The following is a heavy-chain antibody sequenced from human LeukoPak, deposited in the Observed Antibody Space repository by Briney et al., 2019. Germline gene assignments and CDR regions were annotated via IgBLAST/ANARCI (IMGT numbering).Heavy chain of an antibody. D-gene: IGHD3-3*01. Sequence: GGSLRLSCAASGFTVSSNYMSWVRQAPGKGLEWVSVIYSGGSTYYADSVKGRFTISRDNSKNTLYLQMNSLRAEDTAVYYCAGEYYDFWSGYSNYYYYGMDFWGQGTTVTVSS. CDR2: IYSGGST. CDR3: AGEYYDFWSGYSNYYYYGMDF. CDR1: GFTVSSNY. J-gene: IGHJ6*02. V-gene: IGHV3-66*02.